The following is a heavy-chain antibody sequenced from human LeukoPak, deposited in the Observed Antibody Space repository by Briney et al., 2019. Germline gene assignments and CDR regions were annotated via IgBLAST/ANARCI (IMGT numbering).Heavy chain of an antibody. J-gene: IGHJ4*02. CDR1: GFTSSSYW. CDR3: ARSSSGAFDC. Sequence: GGSLRLSRAASGFTSSSYWMSWVRQAPGKGLEWVANIKQDGSEKYYVDSVKGRFTISRDNAKNSLYLQMNSLRAEDTAVYYCARSSSGAFDCWGQGNLVTVSS. V-gene: IGHV3-7*01. CDR2: IKQDGSEK. D-gene: IGHD6-6*01.